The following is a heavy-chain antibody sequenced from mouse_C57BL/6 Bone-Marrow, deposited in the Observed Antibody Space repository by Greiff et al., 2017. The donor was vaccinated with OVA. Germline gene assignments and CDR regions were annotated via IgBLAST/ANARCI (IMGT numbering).Heavy chain of an antibody. D-gene: IGHD2-3*01. Sequence: DVQLQESGPGMVKPSQSLSLTCTVTGYSITSGYDWHWIRHFPGNKLEWMGYISYSGSTNYNPSLKSRISITHDTSKNHFFLKLNSVTTEDTATYYCARGGYDGYFYFAYWGQGTTLTVSS. CDR3: ARGGYDGYFYFAY. CDR2: ISYSGST. CDR1: GYSITSGYD. V-gene: IGHV3-1*01. J-gene: IGHJ2*01.